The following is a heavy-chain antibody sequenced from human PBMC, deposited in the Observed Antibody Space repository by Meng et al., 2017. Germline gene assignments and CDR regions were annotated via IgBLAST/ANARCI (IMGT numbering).Heavy chain of an antibody. CDR2: ISYSRAT. CDR1: GASISSAVF. J-gene: IGHJ5*02. D-gene: IGHD2-2*02. V-gene: IGHV4-30-4*01. Sequence: QVQLQESGPRLVRPSQTLSLTCTVPGASISSAVFWIWIRQPPGKDLEWIGYISYSRATHYNPSLKSRLTISVDTAKNQFSLSLSSVTAADTAVYYCARVVGDCASCYKGWFDPWGQGTLVTVSS. CDR3: ARVVGDCASCYKGWFDP.